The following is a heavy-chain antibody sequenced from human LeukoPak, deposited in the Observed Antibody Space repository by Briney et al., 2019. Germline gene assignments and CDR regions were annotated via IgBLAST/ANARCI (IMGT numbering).Heavy chain of an antibody. J-gene: IGHJ4*02. D-gene: IGHD6-13*01. Sequence: GGSLRLSCAASVFTVSSSFMSWVRQAPGKGLEWVSVIYSGGSTYYADSVKGRFTISRDNSKNTLYLQMNSLRAEDTAVYYCARLDSSSWYDYWGQGTLVTVSS. V-gene: IGHV3-53*01. CDR2: IYSGGST. CDR3: ARLDSSSWYDY. CDR1: VFTVSSSF.